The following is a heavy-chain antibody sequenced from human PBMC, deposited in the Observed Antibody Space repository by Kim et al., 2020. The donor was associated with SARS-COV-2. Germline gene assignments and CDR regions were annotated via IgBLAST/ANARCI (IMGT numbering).Heavy chain of an antibody. CDR3: ATGVAVAGRSSDYYYYYGMDV. CDR2: FDPEDGET. Sequence: ASVKVSCKVSGYTLTELSMHWVRQAPGKGLEWMGGFDPEDGETIYAQKFQGRVTMTEDASTGTAYMELSSLRSEDTAVYYCATGVAVAGRSSDYYYYYGMDVWGQGTTVTVSS. D-gene: IGHD6-19*01. CDR1: GYTLTELS. J-gene: IGHJ6*02. V-gene: IGHV1-24*01.